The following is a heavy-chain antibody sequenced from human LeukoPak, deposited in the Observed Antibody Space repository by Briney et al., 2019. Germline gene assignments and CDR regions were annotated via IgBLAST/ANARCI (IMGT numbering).Heavy chain of an antibody. D-gene: IGHD3-22*01. J-gene: IGHJ4*02. CDR1: GFTFSSYA. CDR3: AKVPDSSGYYYPATHFDY. Sequence: GGSLRLSCAASGFTFSSYAMSWVRQAPGKGLEWVSAISGSGGSTYYADSVKGRFTISRDNSKNTLYLQMNSLRAEDTAVYYCAKVPDSSGYYYPATHFDYWGQGTLVTVSS. V-gene: IGHV3-23*01. CDR2: ISGSGGST.